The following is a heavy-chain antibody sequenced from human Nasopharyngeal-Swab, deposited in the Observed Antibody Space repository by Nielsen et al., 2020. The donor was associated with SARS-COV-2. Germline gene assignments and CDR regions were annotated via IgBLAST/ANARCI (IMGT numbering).Heavy chain of an antibody. Sequence: SLKISCAASGFTFDDYTMHWVRQAPGKGLEWVSGINWNSGRKGYADSVKGRFTISRDNAKNSLYLLVNSLRSEDTALHYCARGTADYSNPSFDYWGQGTLVTVPS. CDR1: GFTFDDYT. V-gene: IGHV3-9*01. CDR3: ARGTADYSNPSFDY. J-gene: IGHJ4*02. CDR2: INWNSGRK. D-gene: IGHD4-11*01.